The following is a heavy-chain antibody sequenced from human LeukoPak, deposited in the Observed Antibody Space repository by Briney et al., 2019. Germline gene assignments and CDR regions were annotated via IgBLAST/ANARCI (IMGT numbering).Heavy chain of an antibody. CDR1: GFTFSSYS. J-gene: IGHJ5*02. CDR3: ARDQVDYYYGSGSYRWFDP. D-gene: IGHD3-10*01. CDR2: ISSSSSYI. V-gene: IGHV3-21*01. Sequence: GGSLRLSCAASGFTFSSYSMNWVRQAPGKGLEWVSSISSSSSYIYYADSVKGRFTISRDNAKNSLYLQMNSLRAEDTAVYFCARDQVDYYYGSGSYRWFDPWGQGTLVTASS.